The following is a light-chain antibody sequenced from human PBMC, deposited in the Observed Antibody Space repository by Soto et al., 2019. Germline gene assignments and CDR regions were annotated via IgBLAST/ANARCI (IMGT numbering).Light chain of an antibody. CDR3: QQYITYPWT. CDR2: TAS. V-gene: IGKV1-5*03. CDR1: QNINTW. Sequence: DIQMTQSPSTLSASVGDRVTITCRASQNINTWLAWLQQQPGKAPKLLIYTASRLESAVPSRFSGSGSGTEFTLTINGLQPDDFATYYCQQYITYPWTFGQGTKVEI. J-gene: IGKJ1*01.